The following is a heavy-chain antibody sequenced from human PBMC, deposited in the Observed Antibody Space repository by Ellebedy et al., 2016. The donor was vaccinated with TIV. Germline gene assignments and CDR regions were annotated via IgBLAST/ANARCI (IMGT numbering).Heavy chain of an antibody. Sequence: SETLSLXXTVSGGSISSYYWSWIRQSPGKGLEWIGEINHSGRTNYNPSLKSRITISVDTSKTQFSLKVSSVTAADTAVYYCARVGARNCGGDCSFDYWGQGTLVTVSS. V-gene: IGHV4-34*01. CDR2: INHSGRT. CDR3: ARVGARNCGGDCSFDY. J-gene: IGHJ4*02. CDR1: GGSISSYY. D-gene: IGHD2-21*02.